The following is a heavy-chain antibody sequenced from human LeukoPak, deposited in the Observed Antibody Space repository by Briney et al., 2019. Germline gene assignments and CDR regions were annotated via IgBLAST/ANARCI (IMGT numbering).Heavy chain of an antibody. Sequence: ASVKVSSKASGYTFTGYYIHWVRQAPGQRLEWMGWINPNSDGSNYAQKFQGRVTMTRDTSISTAYMELTRLTSDDTAMYYCARAGQQLVQYSWFDPWGQGTLVTVSS. CDR2: INPNSDGS. V-gene: IGHV1-2*02. CDR3: ARAGQQLVQYSWFDP. J-gene: IGHJ5*02. CDR1: GYTFTGYY. D-gene: IGHD6-13*01.